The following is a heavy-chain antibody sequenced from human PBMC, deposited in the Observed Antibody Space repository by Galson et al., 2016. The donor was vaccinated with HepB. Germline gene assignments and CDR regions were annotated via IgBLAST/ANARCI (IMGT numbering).Heavy chain of an antibody. J-gene: IGHJ4*02. CDR2: ISTYSGDT. CDR1: GYTFTTSG. Sequence: SVKVSCKAFGYTFTTSGISWVRQAPGQGLEWMGWISTYSGDTKYAQNFQGGLTLTTDSSTTTAYMELRSLRFDDTAMDYCAREALVGASGAPFDYWGQGTLVTVSS. D-gene: IGHD1-26*01. V-gene: IGHV1-18*01. CDR3: AREALVGASGAPFDY.